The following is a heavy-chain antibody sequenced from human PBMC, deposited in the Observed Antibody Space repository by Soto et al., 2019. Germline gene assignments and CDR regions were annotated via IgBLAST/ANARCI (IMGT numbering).Heavy chain of an antibody. D-gene: IGHD6-6*01. J-gene: IGHJ5*02. Sequence: SETLSLTCTVSGGSISSSSYYCGWIRQPPGKGLEWIGSIYYSGSTYYNPSLKSRVTISVDTSKNQFSLKLSSVTAADTAVYYCARHGGGSSSLDWFDPWGQGTLVTVSS. CDR2: IYYSGST. CDR1: GGSISSSSYY. CDR3: ARHGGGSSSLDWFDP. V-gene: IGHV4-39*01.